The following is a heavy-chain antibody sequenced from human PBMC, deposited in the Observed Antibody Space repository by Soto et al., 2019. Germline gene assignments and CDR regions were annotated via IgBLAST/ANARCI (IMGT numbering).Heavy chain of an antibody. V-gene: IGHV4-59*01. Sequence: AETLSLTCTVSGGSISSYYWSWIRQPPGKGLEWIGYIYYSGSTNYNPSLKSRVTISVDTSKNQFSLKLSSVTAADTAVYYCARFHRGPSDYWGQGTLVTVSS. CDR3: ARFHRGPSDY. D-gene: IGHD3-10*01. CDR1: GGSISSYY. J-gene: IGHJ4*02. CDR2: IYYSGST.